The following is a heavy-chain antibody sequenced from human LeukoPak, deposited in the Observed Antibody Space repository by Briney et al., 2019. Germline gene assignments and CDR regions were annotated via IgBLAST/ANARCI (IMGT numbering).Heavy chain of an antibody. CDR1: GGSFSGYY. D-gene: IGHD3-10*01. CDR2: INHSGST. Sequence: SETLSLTCAVYGGSFSGYYWSWIRQPPGKGLEWIGEINHSGSTNYNPSLKSRVTISVDTSKNQFSLSLASVTAADAAVYCCARDIGNYYGSVYHYYFDFWGQGIVVSVSS. V-gene: IGHV4-34*01. J-gene: IGHJ4*02. CDR3: ARDIGNYYGSVYHYYFDF.